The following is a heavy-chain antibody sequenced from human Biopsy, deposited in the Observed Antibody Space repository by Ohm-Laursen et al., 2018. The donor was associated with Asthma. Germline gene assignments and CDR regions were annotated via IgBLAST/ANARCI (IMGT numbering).Heavy chain of an antibody. CDR2: IIPVFASA. D-gene: IGHD1-26*01. V-gene: IGHV1-69*13. Sequence: ASVKVSCKASGDSFSNYAISWVRQAPGQGLEWMGGIIPVFASAIYSQKFQGRVTITADESTSTAYMELSSLRSEDTAVYYCARDEGIVGATPDDAPYYYYYGMDVWGQGTTVTVSS. J-gene: IGHJ6*02. CDR3: ARDEGIVGATPDDAPYYYYYGMDV. CDR1: GDSFSNYA.